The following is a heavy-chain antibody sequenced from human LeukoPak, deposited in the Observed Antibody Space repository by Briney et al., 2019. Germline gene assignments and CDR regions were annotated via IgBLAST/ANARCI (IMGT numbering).Heavy chain of an antibody. CDR3: ARGYCSGGSCYGGFDY. CDR2: IYPGDSDT. CDR1: GNSFTNYW. D-gene: IGHD2-15*01. J-gene: IGHJ4*02. Sequence: GESLKISCEGSGNSFTNYWIAWVRPMSGKGLEWMGIIYPGDSDTRYSPSFEGQVTISADKSISTAYLQWSSLKASDTAMYYCARGYCSGGSCYGGFDYWGQGTLVTVSS. V-gene: IGHV5-51*01.